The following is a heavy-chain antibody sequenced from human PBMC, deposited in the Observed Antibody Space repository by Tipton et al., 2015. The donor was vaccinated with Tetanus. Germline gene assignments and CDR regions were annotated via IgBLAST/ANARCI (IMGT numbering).Heavy chain of an antibody. D-gene: IGHD4-11*01. Sequence: GEALGNGDYYWSWIRQPPGKGLEWIAFIHHSGLAFSKPSLKSRVSISIDTSQNQFSLRLTSVTAADTAVYFCARNVYTVTNDAFDIWGHGTLVNVSS. V-gene: IGHV4-30-4*01. CDR2: IHHSGLA. CDR1: GEALGNGDYY. CDR3: ARNVYTVTNDAFDI. J-gene: IGHJ3*02.